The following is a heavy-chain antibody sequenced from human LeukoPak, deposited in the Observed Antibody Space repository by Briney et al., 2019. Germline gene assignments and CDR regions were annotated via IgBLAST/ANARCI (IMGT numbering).Heavy chain of an antibody. J-gene: IGHJ4*02. CDR3: ARVGCSSTSCYPDY. V-gene: IGHV4-61*02. CDR1: GGSISSGSYY. CDR2: IYTSGST. Sequence: SQTLSLTCTVSGGSISSGSYYWSWIRQPAGKGLEWIGRIYTSGSTNYNPSLKSRVTISVDTSKNQFSLKLSSVTAADTAVYYCARVGCSSTSCYPDYWGQGTLVTVSS. D-gene: IGHD2-2*01.